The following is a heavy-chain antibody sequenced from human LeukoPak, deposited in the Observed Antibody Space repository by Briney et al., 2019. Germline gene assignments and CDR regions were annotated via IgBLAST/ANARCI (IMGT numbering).Heavy chain of an antibody. J-gene: IGHJ5*02. V-gene: IGHV4-4*07. Sequence: TSETLSFTCTVSGVSISSYYWSWIRQPAGKGLEWIGRIYTSGSTNYNPPLKSRVTMSVDTSKNQFSLKLSSVTAADTAVYYCAREGYYYGSGSSSGFDPWGQGTLVTVSS. D-gene: IGHD3-10*01. CDR3: AREGYYYGSGSSSGFDP. CDR2: IYTSGST. CDR1: GVSISSYY.